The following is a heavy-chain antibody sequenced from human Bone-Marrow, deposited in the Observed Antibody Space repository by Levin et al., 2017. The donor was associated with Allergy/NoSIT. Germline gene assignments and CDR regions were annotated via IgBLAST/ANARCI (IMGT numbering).Heavy chain of an antibody. D-gene: IGHD1-1*01. Sequence: GGSLRLSCAASGFTFGDYGLHWVRQLPGKGLEWISGISWNSDIIDYADSVRGRFTVSRDNARSSLYLQMNSLTADDTAFYYCARDLSSVTTGYHIYWGQGALVTVSS. J-gene: IGHJ4*02. CDR3: ARDLSSVTTGYHIY. V-gene: IGHV3-9*01. CDR1: GFTFGDYG. CDR2: ISWNSDII.